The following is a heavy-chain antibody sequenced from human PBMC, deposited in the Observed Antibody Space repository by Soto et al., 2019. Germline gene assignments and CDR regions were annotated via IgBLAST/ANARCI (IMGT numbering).Heavy chain of an antibody. CDR3: TRPLVDY. CDR2: TRSKVNNYAT. D-gene: IGHD2-15*01. Sequence: EVQLVESGGGLVQPGGSLKLSCAVSGFTFSDAAIHWVRQASGKGLEWVGRTRSKVNNYATAYAASVKGRFTISRDDSKNTAYLPMNSLKTEDTAVYYCTRPLVDYWGQGTLVTVSS. V-gene: IGHV3-73*02. CDR1: GFTFSDAA. J-gene: IGHJ4*02.